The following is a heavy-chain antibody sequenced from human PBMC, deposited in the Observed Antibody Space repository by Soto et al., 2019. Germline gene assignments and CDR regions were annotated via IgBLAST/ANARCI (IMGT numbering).Heavy chain of an antibody. J-gene: IGHJ3*02. D-gene: IGHD3-10*01. V-gene: IGHV3-21*01. Sequence: EVQLVESGGGLVKPGGSLRLSCAASGFTFSSYSMNWVRQAPGMGLEWVSSISSSSSYIYYADSVKGRFTISRDNAKNSLYLQMNSLRAEDTAVYYCARMRGTYYNAFDIWGQGTMVTVSS. CDR1: GFTFSSYS. CDR3: ARMRGTYYNAFDI. CDR2: ISSSSSYI.